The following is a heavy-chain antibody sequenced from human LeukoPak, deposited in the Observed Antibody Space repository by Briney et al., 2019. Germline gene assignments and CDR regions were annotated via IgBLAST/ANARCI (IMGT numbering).Heavy chain of an antibody. V-gene: IGHV4-34*01. J-gene: IGHJ4*02. CDR3: ARGVVVVDGCLFDY. CDR2: INHSGST. Sequence: SETLSLICAVYGGSFSGYYWSWIRQPPGKGLEWIGEINHSGSTNYNPSLKSRVTISVDTSKNQFSLKLSSVTAADTAVHYCARGVVVVDGCLFDYWGQGTLVTVSS. CDR1: GGSFSGYY. D-gene: IGHD2-15*01.